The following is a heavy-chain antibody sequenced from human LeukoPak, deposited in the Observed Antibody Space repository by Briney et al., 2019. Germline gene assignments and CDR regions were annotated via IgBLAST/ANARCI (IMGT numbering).Heavy chain of an antibody. D-gene: IGHD1-26*01. J-gene: IGHJ4*02. CDR2: ISGSGGST. V-gene: IGHV3-23*01. Sequence: GGSLRLSCSASGFTFSSYAMSWVRQAPGKRLEWVSAISGSGGSTYYADSVKGRFTISRDNSKNTLYLQMNSLRTEDTAVYYCARIIVGATGIDYWGQGTLVTVSS. CDR3: ARIIVGATGIDY. CDR1: GFTFSSYA.